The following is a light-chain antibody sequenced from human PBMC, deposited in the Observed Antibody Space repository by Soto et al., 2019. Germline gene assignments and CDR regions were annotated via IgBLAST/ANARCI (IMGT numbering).Light chain of an antibody. V-gene: IGLV2-14*01. Sequence: QSALTQPASVSGSPGQSITISCTGTSSDIGAYDYVSWYQHHPGQAPKLILFEVTDRPLGVSNRFSGSKSGNTASLTISGLQAEDEAGYYCSSYTSSFTWVFGGGTKLTVL. CDR3: SSYTSSFTWV. CDR2: EVT. CDR1: SSDIGAYDY. J-gene: IGLJ3*02.